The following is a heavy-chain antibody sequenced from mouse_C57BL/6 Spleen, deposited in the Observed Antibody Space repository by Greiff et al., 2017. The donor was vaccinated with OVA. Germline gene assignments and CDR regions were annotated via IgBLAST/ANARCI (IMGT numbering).Heavy chain of an antibody. CDR1: GYTFTDYY. V-gene: IGHV1-19*01. D-gene: IGHD2-4*01. Sequence: VQLKESGPVLVKPGASVKMSCKASGYTFTDYYMNWVKQSHGKSLEWIGVINPYNGGTSYNQKFKGKATLTVDKSSSTAYMELNSLTSEDSAVYYCARGTIYYDYDGYAMDYWGQGTSVTVSS. CDR2: INPYNGGT. CDR3: ARGTIYYDYDGYAMDY. J-gene: IGHJ4*01.